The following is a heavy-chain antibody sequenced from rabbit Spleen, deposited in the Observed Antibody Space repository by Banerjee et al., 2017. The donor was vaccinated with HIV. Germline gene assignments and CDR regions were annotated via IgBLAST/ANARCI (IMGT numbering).Heavy chain of an antibody. D-gene: IGHD3-3*01. Sequence: QEQLVESGGGLVQPGASLTLTCTASGLDFSSSYWLCWVRQAPGKGLEWIGCIDTTGSGSTYYATWAKGRFTLSKTSSTTVTLQMTSLTAADTATYFCARCPSTHYNLWGPGTLVTVS. CDR1: GLDFSSSYW. J-gene: IGHJ4*01. CDR3: ARCPSTHYNL. CDR2: IDTTGSGST. V-gene: IGHV1S45*01.